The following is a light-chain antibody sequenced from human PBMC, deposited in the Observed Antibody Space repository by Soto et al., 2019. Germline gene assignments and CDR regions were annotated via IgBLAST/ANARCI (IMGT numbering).Light chain of an antibody. CDR1: SNDVGGYNY. V-gene: IGLV2-11*01. Sequence: QSALTQPPSVSGSPGQSVTISCTGTSNDVGGYNYVSWYQQHPGKVPKLFIYDVSRRPSGVPDRFSGSKSGNTASLTISGLQAEDEADYYCSSYAGSYTLVFGGGTKLTVL. J-gene: IGLJ2*01. CDR3: SSYAGSYTLV. CDR2: DVS.